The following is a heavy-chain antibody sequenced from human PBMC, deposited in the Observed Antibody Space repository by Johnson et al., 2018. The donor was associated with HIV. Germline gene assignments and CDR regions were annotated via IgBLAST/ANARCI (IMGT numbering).Heavy chain of an antibody. V-gene: IGHV3-23*04. D-gene: IGHD3-3*01. Sequence: VQLVESGGGLVQPGGSLRLACATSGFSFSSYAMSWVRQAPGKGLEWVSGISGTGASTYYADSVKGRFTISRDKSENTVDLQMNSLRAEDTAIYYCAKDRNKFGSGYPNDAFDIWGQGTMVTVSS. CDR3: AKDRNKFGSGYPNDAFDI. CDR2: ISGTGAST. CDR1: GFSFSSYA. J-gene: IGHJ3*02.